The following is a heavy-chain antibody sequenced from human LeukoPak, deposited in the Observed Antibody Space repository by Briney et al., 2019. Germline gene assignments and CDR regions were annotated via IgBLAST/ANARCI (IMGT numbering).Heavy chain of an antibody. CDR2: IYHSGST. Sequence: SETLSLTCAVSGYSISSGYYWGWIRQPPGKGLEWIGSIYHSGSTYYNPSLKSRVTISVDTSKNQFSLKLSSVTAADTAVYYCARLVVRGYFGYWGQGTLVTVSS. J-gene: IGHJ4*02. CDR3: ARLVVRGYFGY. D-gene: IGHD3-10*01. CDR1: GYSISSGYY. V-gene: IGHV4-38-2*01.